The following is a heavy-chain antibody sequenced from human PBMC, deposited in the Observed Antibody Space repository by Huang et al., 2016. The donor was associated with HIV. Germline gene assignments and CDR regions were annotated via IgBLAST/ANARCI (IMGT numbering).Heavy chain of an antibody. D-gene: IGHD6-13*01. J-gene: IGHJ4*02. V-gene: IGHV4-39*01. CDR1: GGSISSSSYY. Sequence: QLQLQESGPGLVKPSETLSLTCTVSGGSISSSSYYWGWIGSIYHSGCTYYNPSLKSRVIISVDTSKNQFSLKLSSVTAADTAVYYCARHWYTSSWYYDYFDYWGQGTLVTVSS. CDR2: IYHSGCT. CDR3: ARHWYTSSWYYDYFDY.